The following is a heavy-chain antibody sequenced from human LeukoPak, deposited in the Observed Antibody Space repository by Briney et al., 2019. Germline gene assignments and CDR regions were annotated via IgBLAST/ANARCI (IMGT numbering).Heavy chain of an antibody. Sequence: GGSLRLSCETSGFTFSTYAMTWVRQAPGKGLEWVSGISGSGTRAYYADSVKGRVTISRDNSKNTLYMQMNRLRPEDTAVYYCAKDSSGWSLNVYYFDYWGQGTLVTVSS. CDR3: AKDSSGWSLNVYYFDY. CDR2: ISGSGTRA. CDR1: GFTFSTYA. J-gene: IGHJ4*02. V-gene: IGHV3-23*01. D-gene: IGHD6-19*01.